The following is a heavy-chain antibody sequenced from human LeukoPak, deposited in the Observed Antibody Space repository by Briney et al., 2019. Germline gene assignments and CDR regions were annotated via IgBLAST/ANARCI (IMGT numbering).Heavy chain of an antibody. CDR2: IYYSGST. CDR3: ARDKAVAGPGVYYDGMDV. CDR1: GLSISSGGYY. V-gene: IGHV4-31*03. D-gene: IGHD6-19*01. Sequence: SETLSHTCSVSGLSISSGGYYWSWIRQPPGKGLEWIGHIYYSGSTYYNPSIKSRVNISVDTSKNQFSLKLRAVTAADTAVYYCARDKAVAGPGVYYDGMDVWGQGTTVTVSS. J-gene: IGHJ6*02.